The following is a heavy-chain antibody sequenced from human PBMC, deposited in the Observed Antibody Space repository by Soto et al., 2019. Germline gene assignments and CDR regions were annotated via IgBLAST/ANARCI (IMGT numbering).Heavy chain of an antibody. CDR1: GFTFSSYG. V-gene: IGHV3-30*03. Sequence: VRLSCAASGFTFSSYGMHWVRQAPGKGLEWVAVISYDGSNKYYADSVKGRFTISRDNSKNTLYLQMNSLRAEDTAVYYGGGSGYSGQGCLSTVSS. CDR2: ISYDGSNK. CDR3: GGSGY. D-gene: IGHD2-15*01. J-gene: IGHJ4*02.